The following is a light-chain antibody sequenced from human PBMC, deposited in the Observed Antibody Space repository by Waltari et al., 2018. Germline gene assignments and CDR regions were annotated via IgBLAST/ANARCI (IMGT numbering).Light chain of an antibody. V-gene: IGLV2-8*01. CDR3: SSYAGSNNVI. Sequence: QSALTQPPPVSGSPGQSVTISCTGTSSDVGGYNYLSWYHQRPGKAPKPMIYEVTKRPSVVPDRFSGSKSGNTASLTVSGLQAEDEADYYCSSYAGSNNVIFGGGTRLTVL. CDR2: EVT. J-gene: IGLJ2*01. CDR1: SSDVGGYNY.